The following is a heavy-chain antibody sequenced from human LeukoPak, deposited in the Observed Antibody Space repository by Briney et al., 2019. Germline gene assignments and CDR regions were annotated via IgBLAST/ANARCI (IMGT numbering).Heavy chain of an antibody. J-gene: IGHJ6*03. D-gene: IGHD6-6*01. Sequence: SVKVSCKASGGTFSSYAISWVRQAPGQGLEWMGGIIPIFGTANYAQKFQGRVTITTDESTSTAYMELSSLRSEDTAVYYCARSLVGYSSSSAEPYYYYMDVWGKGTTVTVSS. CDR3: ARSLVGYSSSSAEPYYYYMDV. CDR2: IIPIFGTA. CDR1: GGTFSSYA. V-gene: IGHV1-69*05.